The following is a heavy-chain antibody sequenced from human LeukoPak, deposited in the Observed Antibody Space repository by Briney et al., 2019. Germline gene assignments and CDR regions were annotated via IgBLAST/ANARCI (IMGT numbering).Heavy chain of an antibody. J-gene: IGHJ4*02. CDR1: GFTFSSYA. D-gene: IGHD5-18*01. Sequence: PGGSLRLSWAASGFTFSSYAMHWVRQAPGKGLEWVAVISYDGSNKYYADSVKGRFTISRDNSKNTLYLQMNSLRAEDTAVYYCARGSGYSYGSVDYWGQGTLVTVSS. CDR3: ARGSGYSYGSVDY. CDR2: ISYDGSNK. V-gene: IGHV3-30-3*01.